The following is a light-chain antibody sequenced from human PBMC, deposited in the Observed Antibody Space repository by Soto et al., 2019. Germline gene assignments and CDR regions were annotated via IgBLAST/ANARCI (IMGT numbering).Light chain of an antibody. CDR1: QSVPSNF. CDR2: GVS. Sequence: EIVLTQSPGTLSLSPGERATLSCRASQSVPSNFLAWYQQKPGQAPILVIYGVSRRATGIPDRFSGSGSGTDFTLTISRLAPEDFAVYYCQQYGSSWTFGQGTKVEIK. V-gene: IGKV3-20*01. J-gene: IGKJ1*01. CDR3: QQYGSSWT.